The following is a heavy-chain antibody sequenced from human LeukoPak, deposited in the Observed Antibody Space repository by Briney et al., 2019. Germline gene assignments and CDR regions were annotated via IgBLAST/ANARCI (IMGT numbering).Heavy chain of an antibody. V-gene: IGHV1-18*04. Sequence: VKVSCKASGYTFTSYGISWVRQAPGQGLEWMGWISAYNGNTNYAQKLQGRVTMTTDTSTSTAYMELRSLRSDDTAVYYCARDMGYGLGFHWFDPWGQGTLVTVSS. CDR1: GYTFTSYG. CDR2: ISAYNGNT. D-gene: IGHD3-10*01. CDR3: ARDMGYGLGFHWFDP. J-gene: IGHJ5*02.